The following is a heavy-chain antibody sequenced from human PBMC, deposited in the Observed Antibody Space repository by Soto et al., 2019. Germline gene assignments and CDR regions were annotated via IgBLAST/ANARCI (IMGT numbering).Heavy chain of an antibody. Sequence: GGSLRLSCAASGFTFSSYWMHWVRQAPGKGLAWVSRINPDGSATNYADSVKGRFTISRDNAKNTLYLQMNSLRAEDTAVFYCGRGGSDSPMAPGYWGQGTLVTVYS. CDR3: GRGGSDSPMAPGY. D-gene: IGHD5-18*01. J-gene: IGHJ4*02. CDR1: GFTFSSYW. CDR2: INPDGSAT. V-gene: IGHV3-74*01.